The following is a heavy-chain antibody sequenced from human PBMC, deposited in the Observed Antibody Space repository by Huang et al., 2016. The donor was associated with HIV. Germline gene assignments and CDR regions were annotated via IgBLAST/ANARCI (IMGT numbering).Heavy chain of an antibody. Sequence: QVHLQQWGAGLLKPSEALSLTCAVYGGSFRNYFWRWIRQPPGKGLEWIGEINHRGRTSNSPSLKSRGTRSVDTSKNQFSLKLSSVTAADTAVYYCARVEINTLTGYFSSFDNWGQGTLVTVSS. CDR1: GGSFRNYF. CDR2: INHRGRT. CDR3: ARVEINTLTGYFSSFDN. J-gene: IGHJ4*02. V-gene: IGHV4-34*04. D-gene: IGHD3-9*01.